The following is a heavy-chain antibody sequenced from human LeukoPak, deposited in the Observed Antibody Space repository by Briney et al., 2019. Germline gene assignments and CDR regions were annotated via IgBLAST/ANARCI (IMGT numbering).Heavy chain of an antibody. CDR2: SRNKGNSYTT. CDR3: TTPDILTGYYTYFDY. Sequence: GGSLRLSCAASGFTFSDHYMDWVRQAPGKGLEWVGRSRNKGNSYTTEYAASVKGRFTISRDDSKSSLYLQMNSLKTEDTAVYYCTTPDILTGYYTYFDYWGQGTLVTVSS. CDR1: GFTFSDHY. V-gene: IGHV3-72*01. D-gene: IGHD3-9*01. J-gene: IGHJ4*02.